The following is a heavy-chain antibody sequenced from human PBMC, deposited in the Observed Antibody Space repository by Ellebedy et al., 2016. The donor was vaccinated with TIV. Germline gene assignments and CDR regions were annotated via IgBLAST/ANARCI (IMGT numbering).Heavy chain of an antibody. V-gene: IGHV4-4*02. CDR1: GASFSSGGW. Sequence: SETLSLTXAVSGASFSSGGWWSWVRPPPGKGLEWTAEIYDSGSRNYNPSLKRRATMSVDKSKRQFSLRLSSVTAADTAVYYCERDYREVPRIYYFDYWGQGTLVTVSS. D-gene: IGHD3-3*01. CDR2: IYDSGSR. CDR3: ERDYREVPRIYYFDY. J-gene: IGHJ4*02.